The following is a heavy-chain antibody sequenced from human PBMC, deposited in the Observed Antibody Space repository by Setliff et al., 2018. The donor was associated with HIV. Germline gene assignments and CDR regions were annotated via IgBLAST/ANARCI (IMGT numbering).Heavy chain of an antibody. Sequence: AASGFTFSSYSMNWVRQAPGKGLEWVASISSSGAHIYSADSLQGRFTISRDNAKNSLYLQMNSLRAEDTAVYYCARGFTAAAGPTGYWGQGTLVTVSS. CDR1: GFTFSSYS. CDR3: ARGFTAAAGPTGY. J-gene: IGHJ4*02. CDR2: ISSSGAHI. V-gene: IGHV3-21*01. D-gene: IGHD6-13*01.